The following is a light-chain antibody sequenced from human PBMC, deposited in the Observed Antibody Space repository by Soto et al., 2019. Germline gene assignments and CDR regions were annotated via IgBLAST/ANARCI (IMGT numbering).Light chain of an antibody. CDR2: DDD. V-gene: IGLV1-51*01. CDR1: TSNIGSHY. Sequence: QSVLTQPPSVSAAPGEKVTISCSGSTSNIGSHYVSWYQQFPRTAPKLLIYDDDRRPSGMPDRLSGSKSGTSATLGITGLQTGDEADYYCATWDSSLNVVLFGGGTKVTVL. CDR3: ATWDSSLNVVL. J-gene: IGLJ2*01.